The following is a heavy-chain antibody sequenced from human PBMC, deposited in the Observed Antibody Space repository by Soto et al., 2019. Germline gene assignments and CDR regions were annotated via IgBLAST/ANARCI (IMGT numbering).Heavy chain of an antibody. CDR2: ISAYNGNT. V-gene: IGHV1-18*01. J-gene: IGHJ4*02. Sequence: QVPLVQSGAAVKKPGASVKVSCKASGYTFTSYGISWVRQAPGQGLEWMGWISAYNGNTNYAQKLQGRVTMTTNTSTSTAYMELRSLRSDDTAVYYCARTYYYGSGSYYPHPPDYWGQGTLVPVSS. D-gene: IGHD3-10*01. CDR1: GYTFTSYG. CDR3: ARTYYYGSGSYYPHPPDY.